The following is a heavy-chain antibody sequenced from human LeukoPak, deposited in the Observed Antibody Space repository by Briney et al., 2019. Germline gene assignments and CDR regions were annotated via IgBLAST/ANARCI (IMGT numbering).Heavy chain of an antibody. J-gene: IGHJ4*02. CDR2: ISYDGSNK. CDR1: GFPFSDYG. V-gene: IGHV3-30*18. CDR3: AKDHTTQTSRFYDFWSGLDY. D-gene: IGHD3-3*01. Sequence: PGRSLRLSCAASGFPFSDYGMYWVRQAPGKVLEWVAVISYDGSNKYYADSVKGRFTISRDNSKNTLYLQMNSLRAEDTAVYYCAKDHTTQTSRFYDFWSGLDYWGQGTLVTVSS.